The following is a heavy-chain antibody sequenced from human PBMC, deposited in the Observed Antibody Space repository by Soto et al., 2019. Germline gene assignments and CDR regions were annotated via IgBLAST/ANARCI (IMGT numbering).Heavy chain of an antibody. Sequence: EVQLLESGGGLVQPGGSLRLSCAASGFTFNAYAMTWVRQAPGKGLEWVSAIGGSGGNRYYAASVRGRFTISRDNSKDTVDLQMNSLRVEDTAVYYCASVASDYINSVDHWGQGILVSVSS. CDR1: GFTFNAYA. V-gene: IGHV3-23*01. CDR2: IGGSGGNR. D-gene: IGHD4-4*01. CDR3: ASVASDYINSVDH. J-gene: IGHJ4*02.